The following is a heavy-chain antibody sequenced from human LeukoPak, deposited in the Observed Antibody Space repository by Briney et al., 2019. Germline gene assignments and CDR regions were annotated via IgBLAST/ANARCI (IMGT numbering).Heavy chain of an antibody. D-gene: IGHD4/OR15-4a*01. J-gene: IGHJ5*02. CDR1: GFTFDDYA. V-gene: IGHV3-9*03. CDR3: AKGSGLLTGWFDP. CDR2: ISWNSGSI. Sequence: GRSLRLSCAASGFTFDDYAMHWVRQAPGKGLEWVSGISWNSGSIGYADSVKGRFTISRDNAKNSLYLQMNSLRAEDMALYYCAKGSGLLTGWFDPWGQGTLVTVS.